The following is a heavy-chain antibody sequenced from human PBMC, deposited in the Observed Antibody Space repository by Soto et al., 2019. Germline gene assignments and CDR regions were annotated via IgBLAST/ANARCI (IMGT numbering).Heavy chain of an antibody. Sequence: HPEGSLRLSCAASGFSFSSYAMSWVRQAPGRGLECVSVMTGSDGDTYYADSVRGRFTISRDNSKNTVYLQMHSLRVEDTAVYYCARAQEGSANVNSFFDSWAQGTLVTVSS. CDR1: GFSFSSYA. CDR3: ARAQEGSANVNSFFDS. J-gene: IGHJ4*02. CDR2: MTGSDGDT. V-gene: IGHV3-23*01. D-gene: IGHD3-10*01.